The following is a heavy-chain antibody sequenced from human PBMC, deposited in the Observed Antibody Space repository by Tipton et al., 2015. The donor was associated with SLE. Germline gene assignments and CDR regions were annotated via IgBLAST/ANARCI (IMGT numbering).Heavy chain of an antibody. CDR1: GGSISSYY. CDR2: IYYSGST. CDR3: ARAGIVRGVAPMGV. J-gene: IGHJ6*02. D-gene: IGHD3-10*02. V-gene: IGHV4-59*01. Sequence: TLSLTCTDSGGSISSYYWSWIRQPPGKGLEWIGYIYYSGSTNYNPSLKSRVTISVDTSKNQFSLKLSSVTAADTAGYYCARAGIVRGVAPMGVWGQGTTGTVSS.